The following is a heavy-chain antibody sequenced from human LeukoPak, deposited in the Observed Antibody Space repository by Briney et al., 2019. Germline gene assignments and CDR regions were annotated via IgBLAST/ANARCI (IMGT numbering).Heavy chain of an antibody. D-gene: IGHD6-13*01. CDR3: AREAIAAAGTPQWDY. J-gene: IGHJ4*02. Sequence: ASVKVSCKASGYTFTSYYMHWVRQAPGQGLEWMGIIRPSGGSTSYAQKFQGRVTMTRDTSTSTVYMELSSLRAEDTAVYYCAREAIAAAGTPQWDYWGQGTLVTVSS. CDR1: GYTFTSYY. V-gene: IGHV1-46*01. CDR2: IRPSGGST.